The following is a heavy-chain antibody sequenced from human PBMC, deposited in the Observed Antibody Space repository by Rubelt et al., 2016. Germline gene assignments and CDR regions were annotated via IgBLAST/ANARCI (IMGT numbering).Heavy chain of an antibody. J-gene: IGHJ5*02. D-gene: IGHD6-6*01. CDR2: ISSNGGST. V-gene: IGHV3-64*04. Sequence: GKGLEYVSAISSNGGSTYYADSVKGRFTISRDNSKNTLYLQMNSLRAEDTAVYYCARGWPLAARQSNWFDPWGQGTLVTVSS. CDR3: ARGWPLAARQSNWFDP.